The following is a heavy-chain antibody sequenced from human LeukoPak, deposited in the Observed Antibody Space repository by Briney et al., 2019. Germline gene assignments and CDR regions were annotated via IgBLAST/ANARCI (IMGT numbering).Heavy chain of an antibody. CDR3: AAGQYELLYYYYYMDV. CDR2: IYSGGST. CDR1: GFTVSSNY. Sequence: AGGSLRLSCAASGFTVSSNYTSWVRQAPGRGLEWVSVIYSGGSTYYADSVKGRFTISRDNSKNTLYLQMNSPRAEDTAVYYCAAGQYELLYYYYYMDVWGKGTTVTVSS. V-gene: IGHV3-53*01. J-gene: IGHJ6*03. D-gene: IGHD1-7*01.